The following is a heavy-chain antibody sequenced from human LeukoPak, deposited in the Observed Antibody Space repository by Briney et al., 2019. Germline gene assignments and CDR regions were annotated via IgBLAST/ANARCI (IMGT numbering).Heavy chain of an antibody. V-gene: IGHV1-69*05. CDR1: GGTFSSYA. Sequence: EASVKVSCKASGGTFSSYAISWVRQAPGQGLQWMGGIIPIFGSANYAQKFQGRVTITTDESTTTAYMELSSLRSEDTAVYYCATLPRNVRGHDAFGIWGQGTMVTVSS. CDR2: IIPIFGSA. J-gene: IGHJ3*02. CDR3: ATLPRNVRGHDAFGI. D-gene: IGHD3-10*01.